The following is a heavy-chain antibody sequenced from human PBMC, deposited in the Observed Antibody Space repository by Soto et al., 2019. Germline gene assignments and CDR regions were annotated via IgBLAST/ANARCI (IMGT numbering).Heavy chain of an antibody. CDR1: GFTFDDYA. Sequence: EVQLVESGGGLVQPGRSLRLSCSASGFTFDDYAMHWVRPAPGKGLEWVSGLSWNSGSIAYADSVKGRFTISRDNAKNSLYLQMNSLRAEDTALYYCAKGVALGYCTSTSCHNYYMDVWGKGTTVTVSS. CDR2: LSWNSGSI. CDR3: AKGVALGYCTSTSCHNYYMDV. J-gene: IGHJ6*03. V-gene: IGHV3-9*01. D-gene: IGHD2-2*02.